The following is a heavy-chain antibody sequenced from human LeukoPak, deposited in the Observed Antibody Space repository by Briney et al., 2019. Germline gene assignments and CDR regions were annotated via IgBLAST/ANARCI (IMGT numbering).Heavy chain of an antibody. J-gene: IGHJ6*02. D-gene: IGHD1-14*01. Sequence: GGSLRLSCAVSGFTFSDYTMTWVRQAPGKGLEWVSYISTSSSTIYYADSVKGRFTISRDNTKNALYLQMNSLRAEDTAVYYCARETGIHYYYGMDVWGQGTTVTVSS. CDR2: ISTSSSTI. V-gene: IGHV3-11*04. CDR1: GFTFSDYT. CDR3: ARETGIHYYYGMDV.